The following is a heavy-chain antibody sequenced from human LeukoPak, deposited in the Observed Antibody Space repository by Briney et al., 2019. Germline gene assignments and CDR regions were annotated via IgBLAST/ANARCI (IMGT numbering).Heavy chain of an antibody. Sequence: PSETLSLTCAVSGGSISSFYWSWIRQPPGMGPEWIGYIYYSGSTNYNPSLKSRVTISVDTSKNQFSLKLSSVTAADTAVYYCAREYCSGGSCYPFDPWGQGTLVTVSS. CDR1: GGSISSFY. V-gene: IGHV4-59*01. CDR3: AREYCSGGSCYPFDP. D-gene: IGHD2-15*01. J-gene: IGHJ5*02. CDR2: IYYSGST.